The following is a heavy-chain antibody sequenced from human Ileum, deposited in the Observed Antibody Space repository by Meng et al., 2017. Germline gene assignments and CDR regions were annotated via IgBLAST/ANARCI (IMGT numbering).Heavy chain of an antibody. CDR2: INTDGSTT. V-gene: IGHV3-74*03. D-gene: IGHD3-22*01. Sequence: VQVGESGGGVVQPGRSLRLSCAASGFTFSSYAMHWVRQAPGKGLVWVSRINTDGSTTTYADSVKGRFTISRDNAKNTVFLQMNSLRAEDTAVYYCVGMTVGWGQGTLVTVSS. J-gene: IGHJ4*02. CDR1: GFTFSSYA. CDR3: VGMTVG.